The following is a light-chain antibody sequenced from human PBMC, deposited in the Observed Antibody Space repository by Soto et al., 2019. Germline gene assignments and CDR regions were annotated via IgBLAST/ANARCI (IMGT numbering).Light chain of an antibody. CDR1: KLGDKY. CDR3: QAWDSSTVV. V-gene: IGLV3-1*01. CDR2: QDS. Sequence: ELTQPPSVSVSPGQTASITCSGDKLGDKYACWYQQKPGQSPVLVIYQDSKRPSGIPERFSGSNSGNTATLTISGTQAMDEADYYCQAWDSSTVVFGGGTQLTVL. J-gene: IGLJ2*01.